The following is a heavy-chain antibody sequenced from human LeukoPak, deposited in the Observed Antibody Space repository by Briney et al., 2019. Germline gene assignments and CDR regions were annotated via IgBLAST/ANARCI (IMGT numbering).Heavy chain of an antibody. CDR2: IYTSGST. CDR3: ARGDIAAAGGAFDI. V-gene: IGHV4-4*07. Sequence: SGTLSLTCTVSGGSISSYYWSWIRQPAGKGLEWIGRIYTSGSTNYNPSLKSRVTMSVDTSKNQFSLKLSSVTAADTAVYYCARGDIAAAGGAFDIWGQGTMVTVSS. D-gene: IGHD6-13*01. CDR1: GGSISSYY. J-gene: IGHJ3*02.